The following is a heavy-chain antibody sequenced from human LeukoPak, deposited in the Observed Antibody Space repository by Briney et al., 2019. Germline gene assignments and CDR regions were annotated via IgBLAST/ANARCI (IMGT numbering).Heavy chain of an antibody. V-gene: IGHV3-21*01. CDR2: ISTSSSYI. J-gene: IGHJ4*02. CDR1: GFTFDDYA. Sequence: GGSLRLSCAASGFTFDDYAMHWVRQAPGKGLEWVSFISTSSSYIYYADSVKGRFTIPRDNAKNSLYLQMNSLRAEDTAVYYCARASSSWYYFDYWGQGTLVTVSS. D-gene: IGHD6-13*01. CDR3: ARASSSWYYFDY.